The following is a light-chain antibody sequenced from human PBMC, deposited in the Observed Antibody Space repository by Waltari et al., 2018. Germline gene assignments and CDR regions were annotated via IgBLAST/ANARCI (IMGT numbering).Light chain of an antibody. Sequence: IVLTQSPGTLSLSPGERATLSCRARQGVGTFLVWYQQKPGQAPRLLIQGASTRATGTPDRFSGSGSGTDFSLTISRLEPEDFAMYYCQHYVRLPVTFGQGTKVEI. J-gene: IGKJ1*01. CDR1: QGVGTF. CDR3: QHYVRLPVT. CDR2: GAS. V-gene: IGKV3-20*01.